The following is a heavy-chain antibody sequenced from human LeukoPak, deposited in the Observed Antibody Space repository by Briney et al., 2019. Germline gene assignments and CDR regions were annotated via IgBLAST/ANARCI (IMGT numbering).Heavy chain of an antibody. CDR1: GFTFSSYW. J-gene: IGHJ6*02. D-gene: IGHD6-6*01. Sequence: GGSLRLSCAASGFTFSSYWMHWVRHAPGKGLVWVSRINSDGSSTSYADSVKGRFTISRDNAKNTLYLQMNSLRAEDTAVYYCARGRAARYYYYGMDVWGQGTTVTVSS. V-gene: IGHV3-74*01. CDR2: INSDGSST. CDR3: ARGRAARYYYYGMDV.